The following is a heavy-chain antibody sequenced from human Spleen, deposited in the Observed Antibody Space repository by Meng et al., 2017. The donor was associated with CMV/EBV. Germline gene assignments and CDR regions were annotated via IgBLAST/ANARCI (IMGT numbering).Heavy chain of an antibody. D-gene: IGHD2/OR15-2a*01. J-gene: IGHJ5*01. Sequence: FTFNSYVKSWGRQSAGKRLGWVGLIEEYPRLKTFYADSVRGRFTISRDASKNTMYLQMTSLTVEDTALYFCAKKGLYRTPGNNWFESWGRGSLVTVSS. CDR3: AKKGLYRTPGNNWFES. CDR2: IEEYPRLKT. V-gene: IGHV3-23*01. CDR1: FTFNSYV.